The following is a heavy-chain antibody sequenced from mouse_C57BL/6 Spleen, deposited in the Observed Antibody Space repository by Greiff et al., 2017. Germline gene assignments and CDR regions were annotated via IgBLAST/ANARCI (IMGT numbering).Heavy chain of an antibody. V-gene: IGHV7-3*01. CDR1: GFTFTDYY. Sequence: EVQLVESGGGLVQPGGSLSLSCAASGFTFTDYYMSWVRQPPGKALEWLGFIRNKANGYPTEYSASVKGRFTISRDNSQSILYHQMNARRAEDIATYCCARGSNPAWLAYWGQGTLVTVSA. J-gene: IGHJ3*01. CDR3: ARGSNPAWLAY. D-gene: IGHD2-5*01. CDR2: IRNKANGYPT.